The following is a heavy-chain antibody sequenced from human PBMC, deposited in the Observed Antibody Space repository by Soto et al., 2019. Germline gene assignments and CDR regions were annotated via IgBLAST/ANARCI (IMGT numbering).Heavy chain of an antibody. V-gene: IGHV1-69*02. J-gene: IGHJ4*02. CDR3: ATAQRECVVSTCYKPVDD. CDR1: GGTLSNYI. D-gene: IGHD2-2*02. Sequence: ALKVACKASGGTLSNYIITWVRQAPGQGLEWMGRIIPSLDVANYAQKLSGRVTITADKSTTTAYMDLSSLRSEDTAAYYCATAQRECVVSTCYKPVDDWGQGTLVTVSS. CDR2: IIPSLDVA.